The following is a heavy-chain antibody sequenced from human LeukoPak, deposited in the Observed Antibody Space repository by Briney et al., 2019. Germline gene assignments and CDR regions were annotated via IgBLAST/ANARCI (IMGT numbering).Heavy chain of an antibody. J-gene: IGHJ4*02. CDR3: SRDYCDSTGYLPFDY. Sequence: ASVNVSCEVSGGTFSSYATSGVRQAPGQGLEWMGGIIPIFGTANYAQKSRGRVPITADKSKSTAYMELSSLRSEDTAVYYCSRDYCDSTGYLPFDYWGQGTLVTVSS. V-gene: IGHV1-69*06. CDR2: IIPIFGTA. D-gene: IGHD3-22*01. CDR1: GGTFSSYA.